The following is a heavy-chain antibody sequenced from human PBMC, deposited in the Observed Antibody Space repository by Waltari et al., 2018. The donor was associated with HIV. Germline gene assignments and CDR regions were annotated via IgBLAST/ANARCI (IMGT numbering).Heavy chain of an antibody. J-gene: IGHJ5*02. V-gene: IGHV1-8*01. D-gene: IGHD2-2*01. CDR2: MNPNSGNT. Sequence: QVQLVQSGAEVKKPGASVKVSCKASGYTFTSYDINWVRQSTGQGLEWMGWMNPNSGNTGYAQKFQGRVTMTRNTSISTAYMELGSLRSEDTAVYFCARGRYCSSTSCPYWFDPWGQGTLVTVSS. CDR1: GYTFTSYD. CDR3: ARGRYCSSTSCPYWFDP.